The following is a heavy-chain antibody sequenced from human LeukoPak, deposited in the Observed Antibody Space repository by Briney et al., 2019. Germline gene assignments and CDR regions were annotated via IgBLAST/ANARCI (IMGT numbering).Heavy chain of an antibody. CDR2: MSYDGSNK. CDR1: GFTFSSYG. Sequence: GGSLRLSCAASGFTFSSYGMRWVRQAPGKGLEWVAVMSYDGSNKYYADSVKGRFTISRDNSKNTLYLQMNSLRAEDTAVYYCAKDLAAAGGYWGQGTLVTVSS. D-gene: IGHD6-13*01. CDR3: AKDLAAAGGY. J-gene: IGHJ4*02. V-gene: IGHV3-30*18.